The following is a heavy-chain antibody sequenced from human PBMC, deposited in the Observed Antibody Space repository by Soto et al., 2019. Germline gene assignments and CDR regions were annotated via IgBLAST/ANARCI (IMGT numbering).Heavy chain of an antibody. CDR3: AKSYCSGGSCHVDY. J-gene: IGHJ4*02. CDR2: ISGSGGST. CDR1: GFTFSDYA. D-gene: IGHD2-15*01. Sequence: GGSLRLSCAASGFTFSDYAMSWVRQAPGKGLEWVSAISGSGGSTYYADSVKGRLTISRYNSKNTRYLQMNSLRAEATAVYYCAKSYCSGGSCHVDYWGQGTLVTVSS. V-gene: IGHV3-23*01.